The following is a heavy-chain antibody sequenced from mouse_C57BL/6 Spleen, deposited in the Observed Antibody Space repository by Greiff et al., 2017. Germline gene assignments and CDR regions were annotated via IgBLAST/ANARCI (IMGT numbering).Heavy chain of an antibody. CDR3: ARDYGSSFFDS. CDR1: GYTFTSYG. D-gene: IGHD1-1*01. J-gene: IGHJ2*01. Sequence: QVHVKQSGAELARPGDSVKLSCKASGYTFTSYGISWVKQRTGQGLEWIGEIYPRSGNNNYNEKFKGKATLTADKSSSTAYRWLRSLTSDVSAFYFCARDYGSSFFDSWAQGPTLTVSS. V-gene: IGHV1-81*01. CDR2: IYPRSGNN.